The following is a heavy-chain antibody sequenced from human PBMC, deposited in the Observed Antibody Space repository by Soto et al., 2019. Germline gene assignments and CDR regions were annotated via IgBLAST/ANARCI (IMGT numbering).Heavy chain of an antibody. CDR2: ISNDGDT. J-gene: IGHJ3*02. V-gene: IGHV3-66*01. CDR3: AREDRYCRGSSCSITGDAFDI. CDR1: GLIVTNTY. Sequence: EVLLVESGGGLVQPGGSLRLSCAASGLIVTNTYMNWVRQAPGKGLEWVAVISNDGDTHYADSVRGRFSLSRDISTNTLHLQMSSLRVEDTAVYYCAREDRYCRGSSCSITGDAFDIWGQGTMVTVSS. D-gene: IGHD2-15*01.